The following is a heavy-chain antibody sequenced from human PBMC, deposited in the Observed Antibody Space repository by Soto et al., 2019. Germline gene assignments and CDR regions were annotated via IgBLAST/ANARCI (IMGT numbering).Heavy chain of an antibody. Sequence: VASVKVSCKASGYTFTGYYMHWVRQAPGQGLEWMGWINPNSGGTNYAQKFQGWVTMTRDTSISTAYMELSRLRSDDTAVYYCARAGDYGYYYGMDVWGQGTTVTVSS. V-gene: IGHV1-2*04. J-gene: IGHJ6*02. CDR2: INPNSGGT. D-gene: IGHD4-17*01. CDR1: GYTFTGYY. CDR3: ARAGDYGYYYGMDV.